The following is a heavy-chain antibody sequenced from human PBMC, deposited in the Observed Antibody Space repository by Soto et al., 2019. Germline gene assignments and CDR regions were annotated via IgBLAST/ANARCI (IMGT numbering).Heavy chain of an antibody. J-gene: IGHJ4*02. Sequence: VQVLESGGGLVQPGGSLRLSCAASGFTFNNYAMGWVRQAPGKGLEWVSSITGSGAGTYYADSVKGRFTISRDNSKNTLYLQMSSLRAEETAVYYCSKHRGSGASPYDYWGQGTLVTVTS. D-gene: IGHD2-15*01. CDR1: GFTFNNYA. CDR3: SKHRGSGASPYDY. V-gene: IGHV3-23*01. CDR2: ITGSGAGT.